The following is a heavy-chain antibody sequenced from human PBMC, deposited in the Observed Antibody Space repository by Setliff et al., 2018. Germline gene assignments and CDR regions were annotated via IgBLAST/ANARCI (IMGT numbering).Heavy chain of an antibody. V-gene: IGHV4-59*01. CDR1: GGSINYYY. J-gene: IGHJ6*02. Sequence: PSETLSLTCTVSGGSINYYYWSWIRQPPGKGLEWIGYVYSNGLTHNNPSLKSRVTISIDTSKNQVSLKLSSVTAADTAVYYCASQGEMISPWGYGMDVWGQGTTVTVSS. D-gene: IGHD3-16*01. CDR3: ASQGEMISPWGYGMDV. CDR2: VYSNGLT.